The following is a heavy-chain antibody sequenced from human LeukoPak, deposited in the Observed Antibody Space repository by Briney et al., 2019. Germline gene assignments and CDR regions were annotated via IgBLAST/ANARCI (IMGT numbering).Heavy chain of an antibody. V-gene: IGHV3-30*04. D-gene: IGHD1-26*01. CDR2: ISYDGSNK. Sequence: GGSLRLSCAASGFTFSSYAMHWVRQAPGKGLEWVAVISYDGSNKYYADSVKGRFTISRDNSKNTLYLQMNSLRAEDTAVYYCAKDPYSGSWRARNYYYGMDVWGQGTTVTVSS. J-gene: IGHJ6*02. CDR3: AKDPYSGSWRARNYYYGMDV. CDR1: GFTFSSYA.